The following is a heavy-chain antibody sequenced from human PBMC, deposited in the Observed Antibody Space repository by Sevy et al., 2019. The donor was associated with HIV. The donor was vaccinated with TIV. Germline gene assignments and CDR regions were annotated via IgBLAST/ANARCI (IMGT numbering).Heavy chain of an antibody. CDR1: GGSITSLY. CDR2: IYYNGHI. D-gene: IGHD1-26*01. CDR3: AGENAWGRGYS. Sequence: SDTLSRTCTVSGGSITSLYWNWIRQPPGKGLEWIAIIYYNGHINYNPSLKSRVTLSLDTSKNQFSLRLSSVTAADTAMYYCAGENAWGRGYSWGQGTLVTVSS. V-gene: IGHV4-59*08. J-gene: IGHJ4*02.